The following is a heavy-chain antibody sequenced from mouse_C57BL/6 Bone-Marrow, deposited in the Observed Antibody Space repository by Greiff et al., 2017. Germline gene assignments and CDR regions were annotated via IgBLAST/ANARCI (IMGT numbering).Heavy chain of an antibody. CDR3: ARGASFAY. D-gene: IGHD3-1*01. Sequence: QVQLKQSGPELVKPGASVKLSCKASGYTFTSYDINWVKQRPGQGLEWIGWIYPRDGSTKYNAKFKGKATLTVDTSSSTAYMELRSLTSEDSAVYFWARGASFAYWGQGTLVTVSA. J-gene: IGHJ3*01. V-gene: IGHV1-85*01. CDR2: IYPRDGST. CDR1: GYTFTSYD.